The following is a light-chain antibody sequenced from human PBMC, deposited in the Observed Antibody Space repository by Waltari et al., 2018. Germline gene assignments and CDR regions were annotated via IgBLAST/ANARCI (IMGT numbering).Light chain of an antibody. CDR1: TSAVGSYDI. CDR2: EVF. CDR3: CSYAGRGTYV. Sequence: QSALTQPASVSGTPGQAITISCSGTTSAVGSYDIVSWYQQHPGEAPKLLICEVFKRPPDTSSRFSGAKSGSTASLTISGLQPEDEADYYCCSYAGRGTYVFGSGTKVTVL. V-gene: IGLV2-23*02. J-gene: IGLJ1*01.